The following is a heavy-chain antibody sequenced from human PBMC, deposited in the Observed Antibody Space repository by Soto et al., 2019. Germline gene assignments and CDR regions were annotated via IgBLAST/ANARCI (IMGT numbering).Heavy chain of an antibody. D-gene: IGHD2-8*02. V-gene: IGHV4-4*02. CDR2: IYSSENT. CDR3: ARDNITGLFDY. Sequence: PSETLSLTCAVSGGSISSSNWWSWVRQPPGKGLEWIGTIYSSENTYYNPSLMSRVTISVDTSKNEFSLKLTSVTAADTAVYYCARDNITGLFDYWGQGTLVTVSS. J-gene: IGHJ4*02. CDR1: GGSISSSNW.